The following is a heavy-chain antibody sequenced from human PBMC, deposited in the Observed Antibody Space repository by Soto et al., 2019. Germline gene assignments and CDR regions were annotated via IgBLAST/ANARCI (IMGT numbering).Heavy chain of an antibody. V-gene: IGHV3-30*18. D-gene: IGHD2-21*02. CDR1: GFTFSSYG. CDR3: AKAALYCGGDCPLDY. CDR2: ISYDGSNK. J-gene: IGHJ4*02. Sequence: QVQLVESGGGVVQPGRSLRLSCAASGFTFSSYGMHWVRQAPGKGLEWVAVISYDGSNKYYADSVKGRFTISRDNSKNTLYLQMNSLRAEDTAVYYCAKAALYCGGDCPLDYWGQGTLVTVSS.